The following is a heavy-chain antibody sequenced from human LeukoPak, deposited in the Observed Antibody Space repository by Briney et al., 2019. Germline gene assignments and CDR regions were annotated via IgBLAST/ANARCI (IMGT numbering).Heavy chain of an antibody. CDR2: FDPEDGET. V-gene: IGHV1-24*01. Sequence: ASVKVSCKVSGYTLTELSMHWVRQAPGKGLEWMGGFDPEDGETIYAQKFQGRVTMTEDTSTDTAYMELSSMRSEDTAVYYCAKTRHGYTEDDAFDIWGQGTMVTVSS. CDR3: AKTRHGYTEDDAFDI. J-gene: IGHJ3*02. D-gene: IGHD5-12*01. CDR1: GYTLTELS.